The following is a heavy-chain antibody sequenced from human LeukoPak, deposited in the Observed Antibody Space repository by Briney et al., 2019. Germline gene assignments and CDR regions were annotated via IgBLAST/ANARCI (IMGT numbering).Heavy chain of an antibody. CDR3: ARDLSGSSPDY. D-gene: IGHD1-26*01. J-gene: IGHJ4*02. V-gene: IGHV4-59*01. Sequence: PSETLSLTCTVSGGSISSYYWSWIRQPPGKGLEWIGYIYYSGSTNYNPSLKSRVTISVGTSKNQFSLKLSSVTAADTAVYYCARDLSGSSPDYWGQGTLVTVSS. CDR2: IYYSGST. CDR1: GGSISSYY.